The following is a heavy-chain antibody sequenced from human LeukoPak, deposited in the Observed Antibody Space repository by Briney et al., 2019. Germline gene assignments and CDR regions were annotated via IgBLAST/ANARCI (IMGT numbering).Heavy chain of an antibody. CDR1: GFTFSSYA. J-gene: IGHJ4*02. V-gene: IGHV3-23*01. CDR2: ISGSGGST. D-gene: IGHD5-24*01. Sequence: GGSLRLSCAASGFTFSSYAMSWVRQAPGKGLEWVSAISGSGGSTYYADSVKGRFTISRDNSKNTLYLQMNSLRAEDTAVYYCAKGSRDGYLPRGLFLFDYWGQGTLVTVSS. CDR3: AKGSRDGYLPRGLFLFDY.